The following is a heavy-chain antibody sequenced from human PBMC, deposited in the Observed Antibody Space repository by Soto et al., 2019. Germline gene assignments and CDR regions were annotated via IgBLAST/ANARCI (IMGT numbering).Heavy chain of an antibody. Sequence: QVQLVQSGAEVKKPGASVKVSCQASGYTCSSYDINWLRQATGQGLEWMGWMNPNSGNTGYAQKFQGRVTTTRNTSISTDYIELSSLRSEHTAVYYCAGGRISHYCGLGKAGFDPWGQGTLVTVSS. V-gene: IGHV1-8*01. D-gene: IGHD3-10*01. CDR2: MNPNSGNT. J-gene: IGHJ5*02. CDR3: AGGRISHYCGLGKAGFDP. CDR1: GYTCSSYD.